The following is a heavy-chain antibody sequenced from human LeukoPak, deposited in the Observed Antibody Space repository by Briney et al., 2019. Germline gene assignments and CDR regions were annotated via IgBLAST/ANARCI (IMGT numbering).Heavy chain of an antibody. D-gene: IGHD3-22*01. CDR1: GFTFSDYY. V-gene: IGHV3-23*01. J-gene: IGHJ6*03. Sequence: GGSLRLSCAASGFTFSDYYMSWVRQAPGKGLEWVSAISGSGGSIYYADSVKGRFTISRDNSKNTLYLQMNSLRAEDTAVYYCAKAGRGYYDSSGYYYYYYYMDVWGKGTTVTISS. CDR3: AKAGRGYYDSSGYYYYYYYMDV. CDR2: ISGSGGSI.